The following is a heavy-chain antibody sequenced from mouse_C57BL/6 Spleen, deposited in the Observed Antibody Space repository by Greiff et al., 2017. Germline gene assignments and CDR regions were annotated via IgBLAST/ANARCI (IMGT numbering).Heavy chain of an antibody. CDR3: AREEKTVVDYFDY. Sequence: EVQRVESGPGLVKPSQSLSLTCSVTGYSITSGYYWNWIRQFPGNKLEWMGYISYDGSNNYNPSLKNRISITRDTSKNQFFLKLNSVTTEDTATYYCAREEKTVVDYFDYWGQGTTLTVSS. V-gene: IGHV3-6*01. CDR2: ISYDGSN. CDR1: GYSITSGYY. D-gene: IGHD1-1*01. J-gene: IGHJ2*01.